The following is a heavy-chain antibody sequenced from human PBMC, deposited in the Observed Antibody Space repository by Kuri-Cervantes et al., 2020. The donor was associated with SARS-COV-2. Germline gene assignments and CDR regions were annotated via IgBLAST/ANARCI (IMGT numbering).Heavy chain of an antibody. V-gene: IGHV3-23*01. D-gene: IGHD3-3*01. Sequence: GESLKISCAASGFTFSSYAMSWVRQAPGKGLEWVSAISGSGGSTYYADSVKGRFTISRDNSKNTPYLQMNSLRAEDTAVYYCAKETALRFLDGFDYWGQGTLVTVSS. CDR1: GFTFSSYA. CDR3: AKETALRFLDGFDY. CDR2: ISGSGGST. J-gene: IGHJ4*02.